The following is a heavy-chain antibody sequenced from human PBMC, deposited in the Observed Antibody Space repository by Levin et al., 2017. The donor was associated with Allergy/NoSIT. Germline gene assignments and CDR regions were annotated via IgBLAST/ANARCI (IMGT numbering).Heavy chain of an antibody. CDR2: ISSSSSSI. CDR1: GVAFSSYS. V-gene: IGHV3-48*02. D-gene: IGHD2/OR15-2a*01. CDR3: AGKKRNSHQAFGI. J-gene: IGHJ3*02. Sequence: PGGSLRLSCVASGVAFSSYSMNWVRQAPGKGLEWISYISSSSSSIDYADSVKGRFTISRDNAKNSLFLQMNSLRDEDTAVYFCAGKKRNSHQAFGIWGQGTMVIVSS.